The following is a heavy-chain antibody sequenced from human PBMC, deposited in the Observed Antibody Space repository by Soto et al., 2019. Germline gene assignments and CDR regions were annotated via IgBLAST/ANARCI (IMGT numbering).Heavy chain of an antibody. D-gene: IGHD2-15*01. CDR2: IWYDGSNK. CDR1: GFTFSSYG. J-gene: IGHJ5*02. V-gene: IGHV3-33*01. CDR3: AGDGRAGYSRPSSGGWFDP. Sequence: GGSLRLSCAASGFTFSSYGMHWVRQAPGKGLEWVAVIWYDGSNKYYADSVKGRFTISRDNSKNTLYLQMNSLRAEDTAVYYCAGDGRAGYSRPSSGGWFDPWGQGTLVTVSS.